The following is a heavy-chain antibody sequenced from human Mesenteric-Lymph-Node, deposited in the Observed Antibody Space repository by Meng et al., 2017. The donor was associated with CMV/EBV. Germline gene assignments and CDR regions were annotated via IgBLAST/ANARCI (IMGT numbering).Heavy chain of an antibody. J-gene: IGHJ5*02. CDR2: ISSDGSYK. CDR1: GFTFRTYA. V-gene: IGHV3-30-3*01. CDR3: AREPEPYSDGSGGNWFDP. D-gene: IGHD3-10*01. Sequence: GESLKISCVASGFTFRTYAMHWVRQSPGKGPEWLAVISSDGSYKYYADSVRGRFTISRDNSKSTVYLQMNSLKPGDTAIYFCAREPEPYSDGSGGNWFDPWGQGNLVTVPS.